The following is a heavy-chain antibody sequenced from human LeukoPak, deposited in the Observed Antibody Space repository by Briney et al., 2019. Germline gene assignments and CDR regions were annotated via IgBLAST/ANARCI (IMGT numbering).Heavy chain of an antibody. CDR3: ARGYCSGGSCYQTYYFDY. D-gene: IGHD2-15*01. Sequence: ASVKVSCKASGYTFTSYYMHWVRQAPGQGLEWMGIINPSGGSTSYAQKFQGRVTMTRDTSTSTVYMELSSLRSEDTAVYYCARGYCSGGSCYQTYYFDYWGQGTLVTVSS. J-gene: IGHJ4*02. V-gene: IGHV1-46*01. CDR2: INPSGGST. CDR1: GYTFTSYY.